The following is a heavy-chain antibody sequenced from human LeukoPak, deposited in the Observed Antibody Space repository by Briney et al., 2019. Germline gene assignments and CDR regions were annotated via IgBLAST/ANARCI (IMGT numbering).Heavy chain of an antibody. CDR2: FYYSGST. V-gene: IGHV4-59*01. CDR1: GGSISNYY. D-gene: IGHD2-15*01. J-gene: IGHJ5*02. Sequence: SETLSLTCTVSGGSISNYYWSWIRRPPGKGLEWIGYFYYSGSTNYNPSLKSRVTISVDTSKNQFSLKLSSVTAADTAVYYCARDIVVVVAATVWFDPWGQGTLVTVSS. CDR3: ARDIVVVVAATVWFDP.